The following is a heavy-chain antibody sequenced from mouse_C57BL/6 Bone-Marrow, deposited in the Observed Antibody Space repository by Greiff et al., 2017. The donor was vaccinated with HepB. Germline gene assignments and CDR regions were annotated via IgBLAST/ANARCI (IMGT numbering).Heavy chain of an antibody. V-gene: IGHV1-15*01. J-gene: IGHJ2*01. CDR2: IDPETGGT. CDR1: GYTFTDYE. D-gene: IGHD4-1*01. Sequence: QVHVKQSGAELVRPGASVTLSCKASGYTFTDYEMHWVKQTPVHGLEWIGAIDPETGGTAYNQKFKGKAILTADKSSSTAYMELRSLTSEDSAVYYCTRPNWYYFDYWGQGTTLTVSS. CDR3: TRPNWYYFDY.